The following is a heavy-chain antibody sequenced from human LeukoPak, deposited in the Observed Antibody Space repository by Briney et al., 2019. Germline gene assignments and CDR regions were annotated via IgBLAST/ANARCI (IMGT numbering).Heavy chain of an antibody. CDR2: IIPIFGTA. CDR1: GGTCSSYA. D-gene: IGHD1-14*01. Sequence: ASVKVSCKASGGTCSSYAISWVRQAPGQGLEWMGGIIPIFGTANYAQKLQGRVTITADESTSTAYMELSSLRSEDTAVYYCARTTRAAHYYYYMDVWGKGTTVTVPS. CDR3: ARTTRAAHYYYYMDV. V-gene: IGHV1-69*13. J-gene: IGHJ6*03.